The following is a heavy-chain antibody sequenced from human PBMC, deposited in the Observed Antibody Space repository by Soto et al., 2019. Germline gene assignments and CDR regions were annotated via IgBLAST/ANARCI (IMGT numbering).Heavy chain of an antibody. D-gene: IGHD3-10*01. V-gene: IGHV3-30*18. CDR3: AKDYYGSGTLRTFDY. J-gene: IGHJ4*02. CDR2: ISNDGSRE. Sequence: QVLLEESGGGVVQPGRSLRLSCVASGFLFSSYGMNWVRQAPGEGPEWVAVISNDGSREYYADSVKGRFTISRDSSKNTLYLQMNSLRAEDTAVYYCAKDYYGSGTLRTFDYWGQGTLVTVSS. CDR1: GFLFSSYG.